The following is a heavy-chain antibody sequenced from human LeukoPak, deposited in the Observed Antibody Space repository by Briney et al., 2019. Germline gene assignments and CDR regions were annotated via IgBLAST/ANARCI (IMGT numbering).Heavy chain of an antibody. CDR2: ISAYNGNT. D-gene: IGHD5-18*01. V-gene: IGHV1-18*01. J-gene: IGHJ4*02. CDR1: GYTFTSYG. Sequence: ASVKVSCKASGYTFTSYGISWVRQAPGQGLEWMGWISAYNGNTNYAQKLQGRVTMTTDTSTSTAYMELRGLRSDDTAVYYCARDLGHSYGSINFDYWGQGTLVTVSS. CDR3: ARDLGHSYGSINFDY.